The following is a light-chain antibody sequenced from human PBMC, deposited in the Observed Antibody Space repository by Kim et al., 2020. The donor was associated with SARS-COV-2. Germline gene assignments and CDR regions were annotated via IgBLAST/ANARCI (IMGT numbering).Light chain of an antibody. CDR2: DAS. CDR1: QSISDW. Sequence: SASVGDKVNITCRASQSISDWLAWYQQKPGKAPKLLISDASTLESGVPSRFSGSGSGTDFTLTISSLQPDDFATYYCQQYYTYSSTFGQGTKLEI. CDR3: QQYYTYSST. J-gene: IGKJ2*01. V-gene: IGKV1-5*01.